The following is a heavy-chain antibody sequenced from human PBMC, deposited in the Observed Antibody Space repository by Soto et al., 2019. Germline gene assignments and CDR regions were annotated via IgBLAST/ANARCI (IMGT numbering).Heavy chain of an antibody. CDR1: GGTFSSYA. Sequence: QVQLVQSGAEVKKPWSSVKVSCKASGGTFSSYAISWVRQAPGQGLEWMGVIIAIFGTANYAQKFQGRVTITADESTNTAYMELSSLRSEDTAVYYCARDLKRYYDSSGYGYYYYGMDVWGQGTTVTVSS. D-gene: IGHD3-22*01. CDR3: ARDLKRYYDSSGYGYYYYGMDV. J-gene: IGHJ6*02. V-gene: IGHV1-69*01. CDR2: IIAIFGTA.